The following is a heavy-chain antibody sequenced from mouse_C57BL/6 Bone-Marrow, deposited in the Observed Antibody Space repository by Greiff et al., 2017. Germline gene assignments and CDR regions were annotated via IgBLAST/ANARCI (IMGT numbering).Heavy chain of an antibody. Sequence: VKLQQSGPGLVQPSQSLSITCTVSGFSLTSYGVHWVRPSPGKGLEWLGVIWSGGSTDYNAAFISRLSISKDNSKSQVFFKMNSLQADDTAIYYCAGIYFYAMDYWGQGTSVTVSS. D-gene: IGHD2-1*01. J-gene: IGHJ4*01. CDR1: GFSLTSYG. CDR2: IWSGGST. CDR3: AGIYFYAMDY. V-gene: IGHV2-2*01.